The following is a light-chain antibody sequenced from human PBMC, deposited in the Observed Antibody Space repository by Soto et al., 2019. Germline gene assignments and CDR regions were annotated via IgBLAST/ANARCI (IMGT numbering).Light chain of an antibody. Sequence: QSVLTQPASVSGSPGQSITISCTGTTSDVGGYSFVSWYQLHPGKAPKLMIYEVSNRPSGVSNRFSGSKSGNTASLTISGLQAEEESDYYCSSYTTSGTRVFGTGTKVTVL. CDR2: EVS. CDR3: SSYTTSGTRV. CDR1: TSDVGGYSF. J-gene: IGLJ1*01. V-gene: IGLV2-14*01.